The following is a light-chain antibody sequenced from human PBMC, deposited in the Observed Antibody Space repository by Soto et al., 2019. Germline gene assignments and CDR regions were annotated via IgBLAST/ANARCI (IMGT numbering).Light chain of an antibody. J-gene: IGLJ1*01. CDR3: QSYDSSLSGYV. CDR1: SSNIGAGYD. CDR2: GNS. Sequence: QSVLTQPPSVSGAPGQRVTISCTGSSSNIGAGYDVHWYQQLPGTAPKLLIYGNSTRPSGVPDRFSGSKSGTSASLARTGRQAEDEADYYCQSYDSSLSGYVFGTGTQLTVL. V-gene: IGLV1-40*01.